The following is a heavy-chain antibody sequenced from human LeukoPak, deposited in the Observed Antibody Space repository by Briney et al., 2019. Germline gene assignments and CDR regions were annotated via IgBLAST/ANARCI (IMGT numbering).Heavy chain of an antibody. CDR3: ARLDISTTWYAFDY. Sequence: SETLSLTCAVYGGSFSGYYWTWIRQPPGKGLEWIAEIYHDGNINYNPSLKSRVTISVDTSNSHFSLKLRSVTAADTAVYYCARLDISTTWYAFDYWGQGTLVTVSS. D-gene: IGHD5-12*01. V-gene: IGHV4-34*01. J-gene: IGHJ4*02. CDR1: GGSFSGYY. CDR2: IYHDGNI.